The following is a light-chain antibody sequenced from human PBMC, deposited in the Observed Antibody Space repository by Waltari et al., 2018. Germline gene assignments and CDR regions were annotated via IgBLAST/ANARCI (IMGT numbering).Light chain of an antibody. CDR1: SGHSSNV. CDR3: QTGGHGTWV. CDR2: VNSDGSQ. J-gene: IGLJ3*02. Sequence: QLVPTQSPSASASLGASVKLTCTLSSGHSSNVIAWHQQQPEKGPRFLMKVNSDGSQSKGDKIPDRFSGSSSGAEHYLTISSLQSEDEADYYCQTGGHGTWVFGGGTKLTVL. V-gene: IGLV4-69*01.